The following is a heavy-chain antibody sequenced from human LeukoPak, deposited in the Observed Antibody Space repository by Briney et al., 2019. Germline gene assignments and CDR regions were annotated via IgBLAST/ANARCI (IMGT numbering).Heavy chain of an antibody. Sequence: GGSLRLTCSASGFTFSTYWMHWVRQAPGKGLVWVSHINSDGSSTAYADSVKGRFTISRDNAKNTLYLQMNSLRGEDTDVYYCARSDWFDPWGQGTLVTVSS. V-gene: IGHV3-74*01. J-gene: IGHJ5*02. CDR1: GFTFSTYW. CDR2: INSDGSST. CDR3: ARSDWFDP.